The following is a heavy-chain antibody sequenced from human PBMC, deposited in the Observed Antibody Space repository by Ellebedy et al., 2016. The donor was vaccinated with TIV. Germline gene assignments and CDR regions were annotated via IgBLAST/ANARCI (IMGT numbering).Heavy chain of an antibody. CDR1: GFSFSNYW. CDR3: ASDGSYGDHLSPAHAFVM. V-gene: IGHV3-7*01. D-gene: IGHD4-17*01. Sequence: GESLKISCAASGFSFSNYWMSWVRQAPGKGLEWVANINQDAGEKFYVDSVKGRFTISRDNAKSSLYLQMNSVRAEDTVVYYCASDGSYGDHLSPAHAFVMWGQGTVVTVSS. CDR2: INQDAGEK. J-gene: IGHJ3*02.